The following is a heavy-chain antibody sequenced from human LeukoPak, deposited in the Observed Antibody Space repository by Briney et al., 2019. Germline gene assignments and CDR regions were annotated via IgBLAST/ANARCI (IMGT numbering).Heavy chain of an antibody. V-gene: IGHV5-51*01. Sequence: GESLKISCMGSGYSFPSYWIGWVRQMPGKGLEWMGIIYPGDSDTRYSPSFQGQVTISADKSISTAYLQWSSLKASDTAMYYCARHGIVGTSFYYYSMDVWGQGTTVTVSS. J-gene: IGHJ6*02. CDR3: ARHGIVGTSFYYYSMDV. CDR2: IYPGDSDT. D-gene: IGHD1-26*01. CDR1: GYSFPSYW.